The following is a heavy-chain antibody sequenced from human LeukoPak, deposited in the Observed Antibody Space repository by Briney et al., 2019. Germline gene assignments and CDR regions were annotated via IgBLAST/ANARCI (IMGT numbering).Heavy chain of an antibody. CDR2: INPISGGT. CDR3: ARASSTSLLPFYYYYMDV. J-gene: IGHJ6*03. D-gene: IGHD2-2*01. V-gene: IGHV1-2*02. CDR1: GGTFSSYA. Sequence: ASVKVSCKASGGTFSSYAISWVRQAPGQGLEWMGWINPISGGTNYAQKFQGRVTMTRDTSISTAYMELSRLRSDDTAVYYCARASSTSLLPFYYYYMDVWGKGTTVTVSS.